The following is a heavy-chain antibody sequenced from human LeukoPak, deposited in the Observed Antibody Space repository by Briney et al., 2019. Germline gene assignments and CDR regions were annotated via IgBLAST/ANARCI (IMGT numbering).Heavy chain of an antibody. V-gene: IGHV3-21*06. J-gene: IGHJ6*02. D-gene: IGHD4-11*01. CDR3: ASYSIPGAYV. CDR2: TTTTSTNK. CDR1: GFTFSTYG. Sequence: PGGSLRLSCAASGFTFSTYGMSWVRQAPGKGRDWVSSTTTTSTNKYYADSVKGRFTISRDNAKNSLYLQMNSLRVEDAAVYYCASYSIPGAYVWGQGTTVTVSS.